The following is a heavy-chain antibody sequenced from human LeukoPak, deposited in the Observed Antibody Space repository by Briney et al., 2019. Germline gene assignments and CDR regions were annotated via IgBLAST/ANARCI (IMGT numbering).Heavy chain of an antibody. CDR1: GYTFTGYY. CDR2: INPNSGGT. J-gene: IGHJ5*02. V-gene: IGHV1-2*02. CDR3: ARFYYGSGSYQGDP. Sequence: ASVTVSCKASGYTFTGYYMHWVRQAPGQGLEWMGWINPNSGGTNYAQKFQGRVTMTRDTSISTAYMELSRLRSDDTAVYYCARFYYGSGSYQGDPWGQGALVTVSS. D-gene: IGHD3-10*01.